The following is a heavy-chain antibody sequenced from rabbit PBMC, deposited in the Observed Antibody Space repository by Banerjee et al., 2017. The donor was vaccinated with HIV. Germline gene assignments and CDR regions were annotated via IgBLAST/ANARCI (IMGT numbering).Heavy chain of an antibody. J-gene: IGHJ3*01. D-gene: IGHD4-1*01. V-gene: IGHV1S45*01. CDR1: GFDFSNKAV. Sequence: QQQLVESGGGLVKPGASLTLTCKASGFDFSNKAVMCWVRQAPGKGLEWIACINAVTGKAVYARWTKGRFTFSKTSSTTVTLQMTSLTAADTATYFCARDLAGVFGWNFGWWGQGTLVTVS. CDR3: ARDLAGVFGWNFGW. CDR2: INAVTGKA.